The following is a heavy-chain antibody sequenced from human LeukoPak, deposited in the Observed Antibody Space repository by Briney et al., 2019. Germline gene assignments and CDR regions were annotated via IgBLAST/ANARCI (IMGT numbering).Heavy chain of an antibody. Sequence: SETLSLTCAVSGGSISSSSYYWGWIRQPPGKGLEWIGSIYHSGSTYYNPSLKSRVTISVDTSKNQFSLKLSSVTAADTAVYYCARGVARSSKFHFSYYFDYWGQGTLVTVSS. CDR2: IYHSGST. J-gene: IGHJ4*02. CDR1: GGSISSSSYY. CDR3: ARGVARSSKFHFSYYFDY. D-gene: IGHD6-6*01. V-gene: IGHV4-39*07.